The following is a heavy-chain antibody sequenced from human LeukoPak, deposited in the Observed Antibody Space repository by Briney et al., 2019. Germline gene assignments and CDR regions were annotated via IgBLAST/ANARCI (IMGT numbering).Heavy chain of an antibody. CDR2: IVSSGTYA. CDR1: GFTFNDYY. Sequence: TGGSLRLSCAVSGFTFNDYYMSWIRQAPGKGLEWVSYIVSSGTYANYADSVKGRFTISRDNTKNSLFLQMDTLRAEDTAVYFCTRGKYGSDYWGQGTLVTVSS. CDR3: TRGKYGSDY. D-gene: IGHD6-6*01. J-gene: IGHJ4*02. V-gene: IGHV3-11*05.